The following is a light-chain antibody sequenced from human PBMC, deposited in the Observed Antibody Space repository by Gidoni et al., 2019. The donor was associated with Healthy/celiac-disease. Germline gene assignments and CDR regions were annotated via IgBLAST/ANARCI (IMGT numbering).Light chain of an antibody. CDR3: QQRSNWQLT. Sequence: ESVLTQSPATLSLSPGERATLSCRASQSVSSYLAWYQQKPGQAPRRLIYDASNSATGIPARFSVSGSGTDFTLTISSLEPEDFAVYYCQQRSNWQLTFGGGTKVEI. CDR2: DAS. CDR1: QSVSSY. V-gene: IGKV3-11*01. J-gene: IGKJ4*01.